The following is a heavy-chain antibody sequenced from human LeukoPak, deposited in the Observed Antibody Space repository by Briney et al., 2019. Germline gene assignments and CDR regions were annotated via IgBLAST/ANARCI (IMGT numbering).Heavy chain of an antibody. D-gene: IGHD3-22*01. V-gene: IGHV4-59*01. Sequence: SETLSLTCTVSGGSITSYYWSWIRQPPGKGLEWIGSVYYSGSTNYNPSLKSRVTISADTSKNQFSLKLSSVTAADTAVYYCARVGYYDSSGYYYEGWFDPWGQGTLVTVSS. CDR1: GGSITSYY. J-gene: IGHJ5*02. CDR2: VYYSGST. CDR3: ARVGYYDSSGYYYEGWFDP.